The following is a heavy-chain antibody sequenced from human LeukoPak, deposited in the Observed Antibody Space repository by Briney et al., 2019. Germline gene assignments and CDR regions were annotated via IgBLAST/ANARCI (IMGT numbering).Heavy chain of an antibody. D-gene: IGHD3-3*01. CDR2: FDPEDGET. CDR3: ATGPYDFWSGYYTAY. V-gene: IGHV1-24*01. J-gene: IGHJ4*02. Sequence: GASVKVSCKVSGYTLTELSMHWARQAPGKGLEWMGGFDPEDGETIYVQKFQGRVTMTEDTSTDIAYMELSSLRSEDTAVYYCATGPYDFWSGYYTAYWGQGTLVTVSS. CDR1: GYTLTELS.